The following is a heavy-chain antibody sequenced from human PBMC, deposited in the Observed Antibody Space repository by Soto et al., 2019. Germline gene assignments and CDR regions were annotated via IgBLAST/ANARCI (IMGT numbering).Heavy chain of an antibody. Sequence: GGSLRLSCAGPGFTFGDSYMSWIRQAPGKGLEWLSYISPGSRYPAYADSVKGRFTISRDNAKGSLYLQMMSLTAEDTAIYYCVKGGGGGLFDPWGQGTMVTVSS. J-gene: IGHJ5*02. CDR2: ISPGSRYP. CDR1: GFTFGDSY. D-gene: IGHD2-15*01. V-gene: IGHV3-11*06. CDR3: VKGGGGGLFDP.